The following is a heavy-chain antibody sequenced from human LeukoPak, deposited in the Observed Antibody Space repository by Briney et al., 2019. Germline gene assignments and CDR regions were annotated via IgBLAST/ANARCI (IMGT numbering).Heavy chain of an antibody. CDR3: ARDPMYYYGSGSYYDDY. V-gene: IGHV3-23*01. D-gene: IGHD3-10*01. CDR2: ISGSGGST. CDR1: GFTFSSYA. Sequence: PGGSLRLSCAASGFTFSSYAISWVRQAPGKGLEWVSAISGSGGSTYYADSVKGRFTISRDNAKNSLYLQMNSLRAEDTAVYYCARDPMYYYGSGSYYDDYWGQGTLVTVSS. J-gene: IGHJ4*02.